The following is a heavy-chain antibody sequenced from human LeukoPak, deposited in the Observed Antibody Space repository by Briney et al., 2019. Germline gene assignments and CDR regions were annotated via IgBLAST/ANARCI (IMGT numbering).Heavy chain of an antibody. CDR2: ISYDGSNK. J-gene: IGHJ4*02. CDR1: GFTFSSYA. CDR3: ATSSYTGFDY. D-gene: IGHD2-2*02. Sequence: GRSLRLSRAASGFTFSSYAMHWVRQAPGKGLEWVAVISYDGSNKYYADSAKGRFTISRDNSKNTLYLQMNSLRAEDTAVYYCATSSYTGFDYWGQGTLVTVSS. V-gene: IGHV3-30-3*01.